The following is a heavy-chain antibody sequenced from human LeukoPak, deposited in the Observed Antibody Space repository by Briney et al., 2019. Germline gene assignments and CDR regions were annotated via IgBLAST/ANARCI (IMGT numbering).Heavy chain of an antibody. J-gene: IGHJ4*02. V-gene: IGHV4-34*01. CDR3: ARDPLGRDGYKIPPYLYY. Sequence: SETLSLTCAVYGGSFSGYYWSWIRQPPGKGLEWIGNISYSGSTYYNPSLKSRVTISVDTSKNQFSLKLSSVTAADTAVYYCARDPLGRDGYKIPPYLYYWGQGTLVTVSS. D-gene: IGHD5-24*01. CDR2: ISYSGST. CDR1: GGSFSGYY.